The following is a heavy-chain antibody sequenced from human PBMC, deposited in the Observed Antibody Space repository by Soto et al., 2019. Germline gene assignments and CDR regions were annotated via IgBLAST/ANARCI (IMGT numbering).Heavy chain of an antibody. CDR1: GGSVTNSSYY. J-gene: IGHJ4*02. CDR2: VYYRGRS. D-gene: IGHD4-17*01. Sequence: SETLSLTCTVPGGSVTNSSYYWGWIRQSPGKGLEWIGSVYYRGRSYSKSSVRSRVTLSVDTSKNRFSLGLNSVTASDTAVYFCVSQRTTVPTQAYFDYWGPGALVTVSS. CDR3: VSQRTTVPTQAYFDY. V-gene: IGHV4-39*01.